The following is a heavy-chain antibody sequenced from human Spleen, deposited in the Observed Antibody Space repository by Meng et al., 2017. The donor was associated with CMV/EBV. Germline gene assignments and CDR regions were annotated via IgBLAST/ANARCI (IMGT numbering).Heavy chain of an antibody. CDR2: IHHSGST. V-gene: IGHV4-34*01. J-gene: IGHJ4*02. Sequence: CALNGGSFRSYYWIWIRPPPGKGLEWIGEIHHSGSTNYKPSLKSRLTISVDTSKSQFSLRLTSVTAADTAVYYCARRPLWGGYPIDSWGQGALVTVSS. CDR3: ARRPLWGGYPIDS. CDR1: GGSFRSYY. D-gene: IGHD3-3*01.